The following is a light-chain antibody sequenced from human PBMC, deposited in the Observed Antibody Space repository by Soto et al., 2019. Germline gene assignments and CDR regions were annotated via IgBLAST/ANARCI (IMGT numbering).Light chain of an antibody. CDR3: AAWDDRLNGVV. J-gene: IGLJ2*01. Sequence: QSVLTQPPSVSGTPGQRVTISCSGSSSNIGTYTLNWYQHLPGTAPKLLFSSYDQRPSGVADRFSGSKSGTSASLAISGLHSGDGADYYGAAWDDRLNGVVFGGGTKLTVL. CDR1: SSNIGTYT. V-gene: IGLV1-44*01. CDR2: SYD.